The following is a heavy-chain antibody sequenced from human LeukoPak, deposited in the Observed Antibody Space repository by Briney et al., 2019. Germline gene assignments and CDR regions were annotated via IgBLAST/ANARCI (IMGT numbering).Heavy chain of an antibody. CDR1: GGSISSGGYY. CDR3: ARDTPERYSGSYFDY. CDR2: IHYTGST. D-gene: IGHD1-26*01. V-gene: IGHV4-30-2*01. Sequence: SETLSLTCTVSGGSISSGGYYWSWIRQPPGKGLEWIGYIHYTGSTYYNPSLKARVTISVDRSKNQFSLRLSPVTAADTAVYYCARDTPERYSGSYFDYWGQGTLVTVSS. J-gene: IGHJ4*03.